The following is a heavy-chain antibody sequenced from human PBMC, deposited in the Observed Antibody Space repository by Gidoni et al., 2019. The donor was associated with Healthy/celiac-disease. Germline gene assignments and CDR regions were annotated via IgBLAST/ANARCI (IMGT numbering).Heavy chain of an antibody. Sequence: EVQLLESGGGLVQPGGSLRLSCAASGFTFSSYAMSWFRHAPGKGLEWVSASSGSGGSTYYADSVKGRFTISRDKSKNTLYLQMNSLRAEDTAVYYCAATYCSGGSCYGEYYYYGMDVWGQGTTVTVSS. CDR3: AATYCSGGSCYGEYYYYGMDV. D-gene: IGHD2-15*01. CDR2: SSGSGGST. CDR1: GFTFSSYA. V-gene: IGHV3-23*01. J-gene: IGHJ6*02.